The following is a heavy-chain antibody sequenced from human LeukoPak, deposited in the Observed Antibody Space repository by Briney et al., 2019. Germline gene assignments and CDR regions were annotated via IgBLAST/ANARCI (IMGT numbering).Heavy chain of an antibody. CDR1: GFTFSSYW. Sequence: GGSLRLSCAASGFTFSSYWMHWVRQAPGKGLEWVSSISSSSSYIYYADSVKGRFTISRDNAKNSLYLQMNSLRAEDTAVYYCARGYGSGSPSPGWWGQGTLVTVSS. J-gene: IGHJ4*02. CDR3: ARGYGSGSPSPGW. D-gene: IGHD3-10*01. CDR2: ISSSSSYI. V-gene: IGHV3-21*01.